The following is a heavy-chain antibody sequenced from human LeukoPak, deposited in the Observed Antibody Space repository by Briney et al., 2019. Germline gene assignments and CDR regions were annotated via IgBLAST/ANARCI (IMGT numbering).Heavy chain of an antibody. J-gene: IGHJ4*02. CDR2: ISSSGSYT. D-gene: IGHD1-1*01. Sequence: GGSLRLSCAASGFTFSDYHMSWIRQAPGKGLEWVSYISSSGSYTDYADSVKGRFTISRDNAKNSLYLQMNSLRAEDTAVYYCAKPNWNGAYALFDYWGQGTLVTVSS. CDR3: AKPNWNGAYALFDY. CDR1: GFTFSDYH. V-gene: IGHV3-11*06.